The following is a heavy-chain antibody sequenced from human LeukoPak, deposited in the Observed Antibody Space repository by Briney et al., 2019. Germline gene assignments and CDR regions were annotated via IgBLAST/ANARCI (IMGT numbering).Heavy chain of an antibody. Sequence: ASVKVSCKASGYTFTGYYMHWVRQAPGQGLEWMGWINPNSGGTNYAQKFQGRVIMTRDTSISTAYMELSRLRSDDTAVYYCARDRDPLWFGELLPLPGDYWGQGTLVTVSS. CDR3: ARDRDPLWFGELLPLPGDY. CDR2: INPNSGGT. J-gene: IGHJ4*02. D-gene: IGHD3-10*01. CDR1: GYTFTGYY. V-gene: IGHV1-2*02.